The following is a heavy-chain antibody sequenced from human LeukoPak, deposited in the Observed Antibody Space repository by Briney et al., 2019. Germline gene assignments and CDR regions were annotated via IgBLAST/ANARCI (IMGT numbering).Heavy chain of an antibody. CDR2: INPNSGGT. CDR3: ARGHCSSTSCYSVQPAFDP. D-gene: IGHD2-2*01. CDR1: GYTFTNYY. J-gene: IGHJ5*02. V-gene: IGHV1-2*06. Sequence: ASVKVSCKASGYTFTNYYMHWVRQAPGQGLEWMGRINPNSGGTNYAQKFQGRVTMTRDTSISTAYMELSRLRSDDTAVYYCARGHCSSTSCYSVQPAFDPWGQGTLVTVSS.